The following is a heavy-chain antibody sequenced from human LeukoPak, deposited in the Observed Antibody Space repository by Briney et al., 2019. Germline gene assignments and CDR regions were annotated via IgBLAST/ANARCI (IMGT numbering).Heavy chain of an antibody. J-gene: IGHJ4*02. Sequence: PGGSLRLSCEASGFTVSSDYMTWVRQAPGKGLEWVSVIYEGERTFYADSVKGRFTFSSDTSKNTLYLQMNSLRAEDTAVYFCARLVGATHFDLWGQGTLVTVSS. CDR1: GFTVSSDY. CDR3: ARLVGATHFDL. CDR2: IYEGERT. V-gene: IGHV3-66*01. D-gene: IGHD1-26*01.